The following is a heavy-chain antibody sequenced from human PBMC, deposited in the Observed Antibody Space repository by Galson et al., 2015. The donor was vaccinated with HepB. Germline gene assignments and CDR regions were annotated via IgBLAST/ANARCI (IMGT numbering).Heavy chain of an antibody. CDR3: GRDSGRSAHDAFDV. V-gene: IGHV3-20*04. CDR2: ISWNGAGT. CDR1: GFIFGDYG. Sequence: SLRLSCAASGFIFGDYGMSWVRLAPGKGMEWVSGISWNGAGTYYADSVKGRFTISRDNAKNSLYLEMSSLRAEDTALYFCGRDSGRSAHDAFDVWGQGTKVTVSS. D-gene: IGHD1-26*01. J-gene: IGHJ3*01.